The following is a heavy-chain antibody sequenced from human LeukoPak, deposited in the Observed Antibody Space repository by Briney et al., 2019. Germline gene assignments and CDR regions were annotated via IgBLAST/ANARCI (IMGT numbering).Heavy chain of an antibody. V-gene: IGHV1-18*01. CDR2: ISTYNGHT. Sequence: ASVKVSCKASGYTLATYGISWVRQAPGQGLEWMGWISTYNGHTKYAKKFQGRVTVTTDTSTSTAYMELRSLRSDDTAVYYCARGTAQPHDYWGQGTQVTVSS. D-gene: IGHD2-2*01. CDR3: ARGTAQPHDY. J-gene: IGHJ4*02. CDR1: GYTLATYG.